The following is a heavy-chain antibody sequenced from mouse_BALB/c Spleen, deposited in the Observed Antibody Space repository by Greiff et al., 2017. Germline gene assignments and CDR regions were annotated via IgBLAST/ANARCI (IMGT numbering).Heavy chain of an antibody. CDR2: ISSGGSYT. Sequence: EVQGVESGGGLVKPGGSLKLSCAASGFTFSSYAMSWVRQSPEKRLEWVAEISSGGSYTYYPDTMTGRFTISRDNAKNTLYLEMSSLRSEDTAMYYCARGVDYGFAYWGQGTLVTVSA. J-gene: IGHJ3*01. CDR3: ARGVDYGFAY. CDR1: GFTFSSYA. D-gene: IGHD2-4*01. V-gene: IGHV5-9-4*01.